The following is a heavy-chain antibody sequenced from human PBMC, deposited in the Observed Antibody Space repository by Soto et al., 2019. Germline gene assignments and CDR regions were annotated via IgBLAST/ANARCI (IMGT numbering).Heavy chain of an antibody. D-gene: IGHD2-21*02. J-gene: IGHJ4*02. CDR2: IKHDGSEK. Sequence: EVQLVESGGGLVQPGGSLRLSCAASGFIFTRYWVTWVRQAPGKGLEWVANIKHDGSEKYYVDSVKGRFAISRDNAQNSVYLQMSSLRAEYTAVYYCARDLVSCGGDSSLDSWGQGTLVTVSS. V-gene: IGHV3-7*04. CDR1: GFIFTRYW. CDR3: ARDLVSCGGDSSLDS.